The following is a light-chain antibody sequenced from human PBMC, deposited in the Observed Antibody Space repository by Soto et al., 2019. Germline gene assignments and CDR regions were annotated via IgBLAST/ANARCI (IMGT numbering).Light chain of an antibody. CDR2: EVS. V-gene: IGLV2-14*01. CDR3: SSYTSSSAFV. Sequence: QSALTQPASVSGSPGQSITISCTGTNSDIGGYSYVSWYQQHPGKAPKLMISEVSNRPSGVSNRFSGSKSGNTASLTISGLQAEDEADYYCSSYTSSSAFVFGSGTKVTVL. J-gene: IGLJ1*01. CDR1: NSDIGGYSY.